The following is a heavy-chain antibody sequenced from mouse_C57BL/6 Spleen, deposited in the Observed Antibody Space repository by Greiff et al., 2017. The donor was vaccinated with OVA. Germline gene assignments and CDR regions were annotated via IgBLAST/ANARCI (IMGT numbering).Heavy chain of an antibody. D-gene: IGHD2-3*01. V-gene: IGHV1-69*01. CDR3: ARREYDGYRFAY. Sequence: QVQLQQPGAELVMPGASVKLSCKASGYTFTSYWMHWVKQRPGQGLEWIGEIDPSDSYTNYNQKFKGKSTLTVDKSSSTAYMQLSSLTSEYSAVYYCARREYDGYRFAYWGQGTLVTVSA. CDR2: IDPSDSYT. CDR1: GYTFTSYW. J-gene: IGHJ3*01.